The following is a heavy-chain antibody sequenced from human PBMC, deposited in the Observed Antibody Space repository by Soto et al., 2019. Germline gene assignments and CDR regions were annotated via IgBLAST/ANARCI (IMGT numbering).Heavy chain of an antibody. CDR3: ARGVVPAANDY. V-gene: IGHV1-69*02. CDR1: GGTFSSYT. D-gene: IGHD2-2*01. J-gene: IGHJ4*02. CDR2: IIPILGIA. Sequence: SVKVSCKASGGTFSSYTVSWERQAPGQGLEWMGRIIPILGIANYAQKFQGRVTITADKSTSTAYMELSSLRSEDTAVYYCARGVVPAANDYWGQGTLVTVSS.